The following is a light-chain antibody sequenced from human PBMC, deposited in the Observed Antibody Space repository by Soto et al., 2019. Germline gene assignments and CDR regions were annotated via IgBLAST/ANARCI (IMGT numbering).Light chain of an antibody. CDR2: DVS. CDR1: SSDVGGSNG. J-gene: IGLJ1*01. CDR3: SSYTSSSTYV. Sequence: QSVLTQPPSVSGSPGQSVAISCTGTSSDVGGSNGVSWYQQPPGTAPKLMIYDVSNRPSGVPDRSSGSKSGNTASLTISGLQAEDEGDYYCSSYTSSSTYVFGTGTKVTV. V-gene: IGLV2-18*02.